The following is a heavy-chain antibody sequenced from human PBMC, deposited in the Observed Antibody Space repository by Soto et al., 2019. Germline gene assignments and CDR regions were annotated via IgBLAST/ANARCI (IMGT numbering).Heavy chain of an antibody. D-gene: IGHD5-18*01. V-gene: IGHV3-30*04. J-gene: IGHJ4*02. CDR2: ISYDGSNK. Sequence: GGSLRLSCAASGFTFCSYAIHWVRQAPGKGLEWVAVISYDGSNKYYADSVKGRFTISRDNSKNTLYLQMNSLRAEDTAVYYCARDGGYSYGRYFDYWGQGTLVTVSS. CDR1: GFTFCSYA. CDR3: ARDGGYSYGRYFDY.